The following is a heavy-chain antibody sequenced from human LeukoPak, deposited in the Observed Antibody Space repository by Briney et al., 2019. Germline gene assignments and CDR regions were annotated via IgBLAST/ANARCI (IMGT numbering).Heavy chain of an antibody. CDR2: ISWNSGSI. CDR1: GFTFDDYA. Sequence: GGSLRLSCAASGFTFDDYAMHWVRQAPGKGLEWVSGISWNSGSIGYADSVKGRFTSSRDNAKNSLYLQMNSLRAEDTALYYCAKDGGPPNNAHDAFDIWGQGTMVTVSS. CDR3: AKDGGPPNNAHDAFDI. D-gene: IGHD1/OR15-1a*01. V-gene: IGHV3-9*01. J-gene: IGHJ3*02.